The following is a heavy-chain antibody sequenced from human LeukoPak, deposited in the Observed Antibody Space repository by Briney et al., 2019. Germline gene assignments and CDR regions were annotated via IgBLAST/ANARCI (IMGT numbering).Heavy chain of an antibody. CDR1: GYTFTSYY. D-gene: IGHD2-2*01. CDR3: ARDTSVVSRAPAAIFDP. V-gene: IGHV1-46*01. CDR2: INPSGGST. J-gene: IGHJ5*02. Sequence: GASVKVSCKASGYTFTSYYIHWVRQAPGQGLEWMGRINPSGGSTGYAQKFQGRGTITRDTSTSTVYMELSSLRSEDTAVYYCARDTSVVSRAPAAIFDPWGQGTLVTVSS.